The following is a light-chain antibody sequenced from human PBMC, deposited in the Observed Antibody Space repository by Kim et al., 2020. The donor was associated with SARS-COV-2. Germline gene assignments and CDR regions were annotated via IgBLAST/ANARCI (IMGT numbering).Light chain of an antibody. CDR3: KQYGSSSRWT. CDR2: GAS. CDR1: GSVSGTY. J-gene: IGKJ1*01. V-gene: IGKV3-20*01. Sequence: PGERAIVSCRARGSVSGTYLAWYQQKPGEAPRLLICGASSRATGMPDRISGGGSGTDFTLTISRLEPEDFAVYYCKQYGSSSRWTFGQGAKVDIK.